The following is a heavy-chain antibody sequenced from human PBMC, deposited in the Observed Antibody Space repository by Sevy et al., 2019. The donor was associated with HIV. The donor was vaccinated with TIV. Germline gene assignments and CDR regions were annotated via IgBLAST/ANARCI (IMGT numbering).Heavy chain of an antibody. CDR2: TYYKSEWYN. V-gene: IGHV6-1*01. CDR3: PRYQNWGYDS. Sequence: QSRTVSLTCAISGDSVSNNIAAWSWIRQSPSRGLEWLGRTYYKSEWYNDYAVSVKGRIVINPDTSKNQFSLQLNSLTPDDTAVYYYPRYQNWGYDSWGQGTLVTVSS. CDR1: GDSVSNNIAA. D-gene: IGHD7-27*01. J-gene: IGHJ4*02.